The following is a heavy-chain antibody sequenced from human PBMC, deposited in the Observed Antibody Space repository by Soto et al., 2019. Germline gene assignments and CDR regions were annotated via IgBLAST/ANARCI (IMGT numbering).Heavy chain of an antibody. D-gene: IGHD3-16*01. V-gene: IGHV4-39*01. CDR1: GGSISSSSYY. J-gene: IGHJ4*02. CDR3: ASIIPDYDYVWGSPQGLSY. CDR2: IYYSGST. Sequence: QLQLQESGPGLVKPSETLSLTCTVSGGSISSSSYYWGWIRQPPGKGLEWIGSIYYSGSTYYNPSLKSRVTISVDTSKNQFSLKLSSVTAADTAVYYWASIIPDYDYVWGSPQGLSYWGQGTLVTVSS.